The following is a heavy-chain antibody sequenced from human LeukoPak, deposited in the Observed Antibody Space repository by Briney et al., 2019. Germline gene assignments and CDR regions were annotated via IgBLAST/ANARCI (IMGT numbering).Heavy chain of an antibody. CDR3: ASFIVGATSFDY. J-gene: IGHJ4*02. CDR2: ISAYNGNT. V-gene: IGHV1-18*01. CDR1: GCTFTSYG. Sequence: ASVKVSCKASGCTFTSYGISWVRQAPGQGLEWMGWISAYNGNTNYAQKLQGRVTMTTDTSTSTAYMELRSLRSDDTAVYYCASFIVGATSFDYWGQGTLVTVSS. D-gene: IGHD1-26*01.